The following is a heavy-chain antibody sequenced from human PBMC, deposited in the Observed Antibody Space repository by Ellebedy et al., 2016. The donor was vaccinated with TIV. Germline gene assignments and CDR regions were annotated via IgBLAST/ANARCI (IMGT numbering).Heavy chain of an antibody. CDR1: GFTFSPYW. CDR3: ARENWGSFDS. J-gene: IGHJ4*02. Sequence: GESLKISCEVSGFTFSPYWMTWVRQAPGKGLEWVATIGAVEGEVFYVDSVRGRFTISRDNAKYSLYLQMNSLRAEDTAVYYCARENWGSFDSWGQGTLVTVSS. CDR2: IGAVEGEV. V-gene: IGHV3-7*01. D-gene: IGHD3-16*01.